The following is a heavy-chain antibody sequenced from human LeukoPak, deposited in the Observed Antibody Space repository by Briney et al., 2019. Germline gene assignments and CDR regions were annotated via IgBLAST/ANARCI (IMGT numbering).Heavy chain of an antibody. D-gene: IGHD1-26*01. Sequence: ASVKVSCKASGYTFTSYGISWVRQAPGQGLEWMGWISAYNGNTNYAQKLQGRVTMTTDTSTSTAYMELRSLRSEDTAVYYCARDWVGATILRAFDIWGQGTMVTVSS. CDR2: ISAYNGNT. J-gene: IGHJ3*02. CDR1: GYTFTSYG. V-gene: IGHV1-18*01. CDR3: ARDWVGATILRAFDI.